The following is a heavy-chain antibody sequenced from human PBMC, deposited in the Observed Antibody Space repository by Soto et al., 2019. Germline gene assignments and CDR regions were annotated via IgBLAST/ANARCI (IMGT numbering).Heavy chain of an antibody. J-gene: IGHJ6*02. D-gene: IGHD3-10*01. CDR2: IYYSGST. V-gene: IGHV4-61*01. Sequence: SETLSLTCTVSGGSVSSGSYYWSWIRQPPGKGLEWIGYIYYSGSTNYNPSLKSRVTMSVDTSKNQFSLKVNSVTAADTALYYCARQGFGQLHGLVDVWGPGTTVTVSS. CDR1: GGSVSSGSYY. CDR3: ARQGFGQLHGLVDV.